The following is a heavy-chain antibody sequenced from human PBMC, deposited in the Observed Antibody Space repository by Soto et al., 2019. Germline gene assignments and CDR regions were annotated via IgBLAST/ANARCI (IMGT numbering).Heavy chain of an antibody. CDR2: ITSSGDSI. V-gene: IGHV3-11*01. D-gene: IGHD3-3*01. J-gene: IGHJ4*02. Sequence: PGGSLRLSCAASGFTFSDYFMSWIRQAPGKGPEWVSYITSSGDSIYYADSVKGRFTISRDNAKNSLFLQMHSLRVDDTAVYYCARAPRSDYFDYLGQGALVTVSS. CDR3: ARAPRSDYFDY. CDR1: GFTFSDYF.